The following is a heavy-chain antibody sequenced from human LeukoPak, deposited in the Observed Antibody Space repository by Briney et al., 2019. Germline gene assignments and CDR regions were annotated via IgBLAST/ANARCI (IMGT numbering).Heavy chain of an antibody. CDR2: IIPIFGTA. CDR1: GGTLRSHA. Sequence: ASVKVSCKASGGTLRSHAISWVRQAPGQGLEWMGGIIPIFGTANYAQKFQGRVTITADKSTSTAYMELSSLRSEDTAVYYCASPSREVVGAAKRAVGAFDIWGQGTMVTVSS. D-gene: IGHD1-26*01. J-gene: IGHJ3*02. CDR3: ASPSREVVGAAKRAVGAFDI. V-gene: IGHV1-69*06.